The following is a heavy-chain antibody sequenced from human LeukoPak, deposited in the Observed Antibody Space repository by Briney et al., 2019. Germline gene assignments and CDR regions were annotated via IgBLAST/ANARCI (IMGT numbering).Heavy chain of an antibody. V-gene: IGHV4-30-2*05. CDR3: AGGTRSYDFWSVRGSWFDP. CDR1: GGSISSGGYS. Sequence: PSETLSLTCAVSGGSISSGGYSWSWTRQPPGKGLEWIGYIYHSGSTYYNPSLKSRVTISVDTSKNQFSLKLSSVTAADTAVYYCAGGTRSYDFWSVRGSWFDPWGQGTLVTVSS. CDR2: IYHSGST. D-gene: IGHD3-3*01. J-gene: IGHJ5*02.